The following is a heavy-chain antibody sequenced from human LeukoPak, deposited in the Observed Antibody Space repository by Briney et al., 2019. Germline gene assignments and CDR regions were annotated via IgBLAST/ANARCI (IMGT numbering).Heavy chain of an antibody. V-gene: IGHV3-48*04. Sequence: AGGSLRLSCAASGFIFSSYGMNWVRQAPGKGLEWVSYIESSSRRILYADSVKGRFTISRDNAKKSVFLQMNSLRAEDTAVYYCARDRGSARPYYFDFWGQGALVTVSS. CDR3: ARDRGSARPYYFDF. CDR1: GFIFSSYG. CDR2: IESSSRRI. D-gene: IGHD6-6*01. J-gene: IGHJ4*02.